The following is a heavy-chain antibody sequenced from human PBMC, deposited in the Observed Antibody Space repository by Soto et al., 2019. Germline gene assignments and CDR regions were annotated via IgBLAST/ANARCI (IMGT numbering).Heavy chain of an antibody. CDR1: GYTLTSHG. CDR2: ISAYNGNT. J-gene: IGHJ6*02. CDR3: ARAWREYYDFWSGSTGYYYGMDV. Sequence: GASVKVSCKASGYTLTSHGISWVRQAPGQGLEWMGWISAYNGNTNYAQKLQGRVTMTTDTSTSTAYMELRSLRSDDTAVYYCARAWREYYDFWSGSTGYYYGMDVWGQGTTVTVSS. D-gene: IGHD3-3*01. V-gene: IGHV1-18*01.